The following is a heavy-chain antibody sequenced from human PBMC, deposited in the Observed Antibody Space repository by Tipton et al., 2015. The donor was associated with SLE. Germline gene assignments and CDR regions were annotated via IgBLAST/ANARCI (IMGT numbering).Heavy chain of an antibody. V-gene: IGHV3-15*01. CDR2: IKSNADGGTT. Sequence: SLRLSCTPSGFTFSIAWMTWVRQAPGKGLEWVGRIKSNADGGTTEYAAPVKGRFIISRDDSRNTLYLQMNNLKVDDTAVYYCTTVPGDSYGYSVDYWSQGTLVTVSS. CDR3: TTVPGDSYGYSVDY. CDR1: GFTFSIAW. D-gene: IGHD5-18*01. J-gene: IGHJ4*02.